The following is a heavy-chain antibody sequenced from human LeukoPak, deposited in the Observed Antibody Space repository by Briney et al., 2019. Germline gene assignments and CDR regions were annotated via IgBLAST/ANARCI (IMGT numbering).Heavy chain of an antibody. CDR2: ISRNSGAYT. D-gene: IGHD4-17*01. Sequence: GGSLRLSCAASGFTFSTYDMYWVRQAPGKGLECVASISRNSGAYTYYAASVKGRFTISKDNSRSTLYLQMNGLRADDTAVYYCSKKGQNGDYGKPDWGQGTLVTVSS. CDR1: GFTFSTYD. V-gene: IGHV3-23*01. J-gene: IGHJ4*02. CDR3: SKKGQNGDYGKPD.